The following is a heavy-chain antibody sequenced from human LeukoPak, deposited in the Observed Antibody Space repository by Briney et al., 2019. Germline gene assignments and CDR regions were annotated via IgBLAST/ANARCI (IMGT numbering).Heavy chain of an antibody. Sequence: GGSLRLSCAASGFTFSSYGMHWVRQAPGKGLEWVAFIRYDGSNKYYADSVKGRFTISRDNAKNSLYLQMNSLRAEDTALYYCAKDSQGRQQLVFDYWGQGTLVTISS. V-gene: IGHV3-30*02. CDR2: IRYDGSNK. CDR1: GFTFSSYG. D-gene: IGHD6-13*01. CDR3: AKDSQGRQQLVFDY. J-gene: IGHJ4*02.